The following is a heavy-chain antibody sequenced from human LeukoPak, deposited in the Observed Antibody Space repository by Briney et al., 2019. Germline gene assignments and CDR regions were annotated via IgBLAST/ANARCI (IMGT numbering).Heavy chain of an antibody. Sequence: PSETLSLTCTVSGGSISSSSYYWGWIRQPPGKGLEWIGSIYYSGSTYYNPSLKSRVTISVDTSKNQFSLKLSSVTAADTAVYYCARSGVEGATRQLDYWGQGTLVTVSS. CDR1: GGSISSSSYY. V-gene: IGHV4-39*07. CDR2: IYYSGST. J-gene: IGHJ4*02. D-gene: IGHD1-26*01. CDR3: ARSGVEGATRQLDY.